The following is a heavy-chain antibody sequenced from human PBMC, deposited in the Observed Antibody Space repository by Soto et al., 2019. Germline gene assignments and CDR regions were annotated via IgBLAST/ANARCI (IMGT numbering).Heavy chain of an antibody. CDR3: ARGVGSGSYYNQYNWFDP. CDR2: INVYNGNT. D-gene: IGHD3-10*01. V-gene: IGHV1-18*01. J-gene: IGHJ5*02. CDR1: GYTFTNYG. Sequence: QVQLVQSGGEVKKPGASVKVSCKASGYTFTNYGISWVRQAPGQGLEWMGWINVYNGNTKYAQKVQGRVTMTTDTATSTAYMELRSLRSDDTAVYYCARGVGSGSYYNQYNWFDPWGQETLGTVSS.